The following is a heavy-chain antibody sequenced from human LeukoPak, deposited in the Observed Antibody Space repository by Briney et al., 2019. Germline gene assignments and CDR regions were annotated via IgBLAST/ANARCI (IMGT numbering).Heavy chain of an antibody. CDR1: GGSFSGYH. Sequence: PSETLSLTCAVYGGSFSGYHWSWLRQPPGKGLEWIGEINHSGSTNYNPSLKSRVTISVDTSKNQFPLKLSSVTAADTAVYYCARVAFSYNWFDPWGQGTLVTVSS. D-gene: IGHD2/OR15-2a*01. CDR2: INHSGST. J-gene: IGHJ5*02. CDR3: ARVAFSYNWFDP. V-gene: IGHV4-34*01.